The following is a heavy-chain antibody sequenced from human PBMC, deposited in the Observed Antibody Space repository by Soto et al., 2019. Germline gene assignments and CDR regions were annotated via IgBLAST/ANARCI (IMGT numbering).Heavy chain of an antibody. CDR2: ISTGNGNT. D-gene: IGHD2-21*01. V-gene: IGHV1-3*04. Sequence: QVQLVQSGAEVKKPGASVKVSCKTSGYTFTDYAIHWVRQAPGQRLGWMGWISTGNGNTKFSQKFQGRVTITRDTSATTAYMELTSLRSEDTAVYFCAKGSRMWTPDYWGQGTLVTVSS. CDR3: AKGSRMWTPDY. CDR1: GYTFTDYA. J-gene: IGHJ4*02.